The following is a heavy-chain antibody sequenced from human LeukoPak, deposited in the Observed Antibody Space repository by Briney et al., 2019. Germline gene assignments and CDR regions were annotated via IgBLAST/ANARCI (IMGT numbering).Heavy chain of an antibody. Sequence: ASVKVSCKVSGYTLTELSMHWVRQAPGKGLEWMGGFDPEDGETIYAQKFQGRVTMTEDTSTDTAYMELSSLRSEDTAVYYCAIAELPLRLGELSNSFDYWGQGTLVTVSS. J-gene: IGHJ4*02. V-gene: IGHV1-24*01. D-gene: IGHD3-16*02. CDR1: GYTLTELS. CDR2: FDPEDGET. CDR3: AIAELPLRLGELSNSFDY.